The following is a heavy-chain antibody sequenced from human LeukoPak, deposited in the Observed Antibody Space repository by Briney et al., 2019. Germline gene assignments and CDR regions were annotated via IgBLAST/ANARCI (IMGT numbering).Heavy chain of an antibody. J-gene: IGHJ4*02. CDR3: ARRRSGDYYLDF. D-gene: IGHD2-21*02. CDR1: GGSISSSSYY. CDR2: IYYSGST. V-gene: IGHV4-39*01. Sequence: SETLSLTCTVSGGSISSSSYYWGWIRQPPGKGLEWIGSIYYSGSTYYNPSLKSRVTISVDTSKNQFSLKLRSVTAADTGVYYCARRRSGDYYLDFWGQGTVVTVSS.